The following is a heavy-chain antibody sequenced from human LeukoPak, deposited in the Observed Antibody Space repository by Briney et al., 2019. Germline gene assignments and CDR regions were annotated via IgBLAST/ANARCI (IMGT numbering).Heavy chain of an antibody. CDR1: GFTFSSYW. Sequence: GGSLRLSCAASGFTFSSYWMSWVRQAPGKGLEWVSAIGGSGGSTYYADSMKGRFTISRDNSNNTLYLQMNSLTAEDTAVYYCAKDKGYSYFGYWGRGTLVTVPS. CDR3: AKDKGYSYFGY. J-gene: IGHJ4*02. D-gene: IGHD5-18*01. CDR2: IGGSGGST. V-gene: IGHV3-23*01.